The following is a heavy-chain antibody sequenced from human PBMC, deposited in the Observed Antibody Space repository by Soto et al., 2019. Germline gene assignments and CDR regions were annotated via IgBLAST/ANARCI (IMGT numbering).Heavy chain of an antibody. J-gene: IGHJ6*02. CDR2: INYRGST. CDR1: GGSISSANYY. Sequence: TLSLTCTVSGGSISSANYYWNWIRQHPGKGLEWIGYINYRGSTHFHPSLKSRVIISIDTSKNQFSLKVGSVTAADTAVYYCASSSLYGMDVWGQGTTVTVSS. V-gene: IGHV4-30-4*08. CDR3: ASSSLYGMDV.